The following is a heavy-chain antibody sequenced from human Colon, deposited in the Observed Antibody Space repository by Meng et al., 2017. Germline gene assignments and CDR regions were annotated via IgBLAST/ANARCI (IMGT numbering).Heavy chain of an antibody. CDR2: ISYDGSNK. Sequence: GESLKISCAASGFTFSSYAMHWVRQAPGKGLEWVAVISYDGSNKYYADSVKGRFTISRDNSKNTLYLQMNSLRAEDTAVYYCARAEDSSSWYAPGDDAFDIWGQGTMVAFSS. J-gene: IGHJ3*02. V-gene: IGHV3-30*04. CDR1: GFTFSSYA. CDR3: ARAEDSSSWYAPGDDAFDI. D-gene: IGHD6-13*01.